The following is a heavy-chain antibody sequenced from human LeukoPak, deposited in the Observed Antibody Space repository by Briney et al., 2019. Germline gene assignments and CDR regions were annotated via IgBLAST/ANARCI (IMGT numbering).Heavy chain of an antibody. V-gene: IGHV3-48*03. CDR3: ARGRSGYQNY. D-gene: IGHD3-22*01. Sequence: PGGSLRLSCAASGFTFSSYEMNWVRQAPGKGLEWVSYISSSGSTIYYADSVKGRFTISRDNAKNSLYLQMNSLRAGDTAVYYCARGRSGYQNYWGQGTLVTVSS. CDR1: GFTFSSYE. CDR2: ISSSGSTI. J-gene: IGHJ4*02.